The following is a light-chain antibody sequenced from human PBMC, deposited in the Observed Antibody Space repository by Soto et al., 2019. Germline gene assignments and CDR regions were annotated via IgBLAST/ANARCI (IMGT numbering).Light chain of an antibody. J-gene: IGKJ4*01. V-gene: IGKV3-11*01. CDR2: DAS. CDR3: QQANSFPLT. CDR1: QSISSS. Sequence: EIVLTQSPATLSLSPVERATLSCMASQSISSSLGWYQQKPGQAPRLLIYDASNRATGIPARFSGSGSGTDFTLTISSLQPEDFATYYCQQANSFPLTFGGGTKVDIK.